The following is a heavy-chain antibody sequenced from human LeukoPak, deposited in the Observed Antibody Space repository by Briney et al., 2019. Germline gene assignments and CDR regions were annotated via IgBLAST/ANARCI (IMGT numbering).Heavy chain of an antibody. Sequence: GGSLRLSCVASGFTFTNYWMNWVRQAPGKGLEWVSTISGSGASTYYADSVKGRFTISRDNSKDTLYLQMNSLRVEDTAVYYCAKGYSSSLSNWFDPWGQGTLVTVSS. D-gene: IGHD6-13*01. CDR3: AKGYSSSLSNWFDP. J-gene: IGHJ5*02. CDR1: GFTFTNYW. V-gene: IGHV3-23*01. CDR2: ISGSGAST.